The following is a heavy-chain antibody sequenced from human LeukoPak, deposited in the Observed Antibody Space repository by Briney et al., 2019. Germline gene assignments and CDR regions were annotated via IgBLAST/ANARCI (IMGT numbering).Heavy chain of an antibody. V-gene: IGHV4-61*02. D-gene: IGHD2-21*02. CDR2: IYASGNT. CDR3: ARGGFYCGGDCYVDY. CDR1: GASVSTTAYF. J-gene: IGHJ4*02. Sequence: PSQTLSLTCSVSGASVSTTAYFWNWIRQPAGEGLEWIGRIYASGNTHYNPSLKSRVTISVDTSKNQFSLRLSSVTAADTAVYYCARGGFYCGGDCYVDYWGQGTLVTVSS.